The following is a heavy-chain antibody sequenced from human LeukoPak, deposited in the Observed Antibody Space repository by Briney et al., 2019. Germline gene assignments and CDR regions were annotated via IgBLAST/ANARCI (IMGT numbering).Heavy chain of an antibody. D-gene: IGHD6-19*01. CDR3: ATDEDSSGWPYYFDY. Sequence: GGSLRLSCAASGFTFSSYGMHWVRQAPGKGLEWVAVISYDGSNNYYADSVKGRFTIARDNFKNTLYLQMNSLRAEDTAVYYCATDEDSSGWPYYFDYWGQGTLVTVSS. CDR2: ISYDGSNN. CDR1: GFTFSSYG. J-gene: IGHJ4*02. V-gene: IGHV3-30*03.